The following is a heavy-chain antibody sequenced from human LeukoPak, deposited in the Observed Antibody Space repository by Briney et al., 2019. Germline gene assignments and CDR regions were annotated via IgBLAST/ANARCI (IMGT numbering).Heavy chain of an antibody. CDR2: IYHSGNT. Sequence: SETLSLTCAVSGGSISSSNWWSWVRQPPGKGLEWIGEIYHSGNTNYNPSLKSRVTISLDKSKNQFSLKLRSVTAADTAVYYCAREEMPGKFDYWGQGTLVTVSS. V-gene: IGHV4-4*02. J-gene: IGHJ4*02. CDR1: GGSISSSNW. D-gene: IGHD1-26*01. CDR3: AREEMPGKFDY.